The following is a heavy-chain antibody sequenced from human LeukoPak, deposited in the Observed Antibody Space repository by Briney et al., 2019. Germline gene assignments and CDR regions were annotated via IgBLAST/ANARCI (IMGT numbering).Heavy chain of an antibody. CDR3: ARDVVPAAIGYYFAY. D-gene: IGHD2-2*02. CDR2: ISNSATFI. CDR1: EFTFSTYT. Sequence: GGSLRLSCAASEFTFSTYTMNWVRQAPGKGLEWVSSISNSATFIDYADSVKGRFTISRDNAKNSVYLQMSSLRAEDTAVYYCARDVVPAAIGYYFAYWGQGTLVTVSS. J-gene: IGHJ4*02. V-gene: IGHV3-21*01.